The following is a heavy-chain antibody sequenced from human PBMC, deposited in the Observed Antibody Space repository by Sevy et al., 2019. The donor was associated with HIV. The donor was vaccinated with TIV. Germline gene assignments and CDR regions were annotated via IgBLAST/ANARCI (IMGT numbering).Heavy chain of an antibody. CDR2: VYYIGGT. J-gene: IGHJ3*02. CDR3: ARRNDFAI. Sequence: SETLSLTCTVSGGSINSDHWNWIRQPPGKGLECVGYVYYIGGTNYNPSLKNRVTISVDRTKNQFSLKLTSVTAADTAVYYCARRNDFAIWGQGTMVTVSS. V-gene: IGHV4-59*08. CDR1: GGSINSDH.